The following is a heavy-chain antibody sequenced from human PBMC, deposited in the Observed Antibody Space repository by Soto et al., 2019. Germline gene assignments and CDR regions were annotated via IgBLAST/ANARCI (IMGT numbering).Heavy chain of an antibody. CDR3: AKKVNSVSGRQYFDY. Sequence: EVQLLESGGGLVQPGGSLRLSCAASGFTFSSYSMSWVRQAPGKGLEWVAGFRGSGDDGTTYYADSVKCRFTISRDNSKKRLFLQMNSLRAEDTAIYYCAKKVNSVSGRQYFDYWGQGTLVTVSS. J-gene: IGHJ4*02. CDR2: FRGSGDDGTT. D-gene: IGHD3-10*01. CDR1: GFTFSSYS. V-gene: IGHV3-23*01.